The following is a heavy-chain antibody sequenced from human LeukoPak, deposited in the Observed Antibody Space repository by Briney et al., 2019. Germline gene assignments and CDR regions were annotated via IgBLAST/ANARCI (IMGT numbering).Heavy chain of an antibody. CDR2: IYYSGST. CDR3: ARAYGTMVRGVIIPFDY. V-gene: IGHV4-59*01. D-gene: IGHD3-10*01. Sequence: SETLSLTCTVSGGSISSYYWSWIRQPPGKGLEWIGYIYYSGSTNYNPSLKSRVTISVDTSKNQFSLKLSSVTAADTAAYYCARAYGTMVRGVIIPFDYWGQGTLVTVSS. CDR1: GGSISSYY. J-gene: IGHJ4*02.